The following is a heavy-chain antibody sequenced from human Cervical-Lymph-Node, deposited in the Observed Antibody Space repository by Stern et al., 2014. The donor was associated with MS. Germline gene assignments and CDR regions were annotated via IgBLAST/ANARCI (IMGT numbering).Heavy chain of an antibody. CDR1: GFSLNPDGAA. V-gene: IGHV2-5*02. D-gene: IGHD3-10*01. Sequence: QVTLKESGPALVTPTQSLTLNCTFSGFSLNPDGAAVGWIRKPPGKAPEWLAVIFWDDEKKYSPSLQTRLAISMDTSKNQVVLNMANMDPLDTGTYYCAHRRTAFYFFDYWGQGILVTVSS. CDR3: AHRRTAFYFFDY. CDR2: IFWDDEK. J-gene: IGHJ4*02.